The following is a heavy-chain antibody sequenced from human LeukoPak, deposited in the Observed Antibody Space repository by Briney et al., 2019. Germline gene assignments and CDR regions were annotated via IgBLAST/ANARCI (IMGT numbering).Heavy chain of an antibody. J-gene: IGHJ4*02. Sequence: ASVTVSCKASGYTFTDYYMHWVRQAPGQGLEWMGWINPNSGGTNYAQKFQGRVTMTRDTSISTAYMELSRLRSDDTAVYYCARDKRITIFGVVIDLDYWGQGTLVTVSS. CDR3: ARDKRITIFGVVIDLDY. D-gene: IGHD3-3*01. CDR2: INPNSGGT. CDR1: GYTFTDYY. V-gene: IGHV1-2*02.